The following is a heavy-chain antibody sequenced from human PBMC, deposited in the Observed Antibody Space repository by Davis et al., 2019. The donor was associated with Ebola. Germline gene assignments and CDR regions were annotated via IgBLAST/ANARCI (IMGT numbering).Heavy chain of an antibody. CDR2: ISGSGGST. V-gene: IGHV3-23*01. J-gene: IGHJ4*01. D-gene: IGHD5-12*01. CDR1: GFTFSTYA. CDR3: AKGGLVATVKGKYYFDS. Sequence: GESLKISCAASGFTFSTYAMTWVRQAPGKVLEWVSAISGSGGSTYSADSVKGRFTISRDSSKNTLYLQMNSLRAEDTAVYYCAKGGLVATVKGKYYFDSWGHGTLVTVSS.